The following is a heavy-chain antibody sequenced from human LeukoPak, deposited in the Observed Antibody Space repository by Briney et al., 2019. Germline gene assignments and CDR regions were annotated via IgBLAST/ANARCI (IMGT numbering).Heavy chain of an antibody. CDR1: GYTFTSYY. J-gene: IGHJ4*02. CDR2: INPSGGST. D-gene: IGHD2-15*01. Sequence: ASVTVSCKASGYTFTSYYMHWVRQAPGQGLEWMGIINPSGGSTSYAQKFQGRVTMTRDTSTSTVYMELSSLRSEDTAVYYCARAEYCSGGSCYYHPPLADYWGQGTLVTVSS. CDR3: ARAEYCSGGSCYYHPPLADY. V-gene: IGHV1-46*01.